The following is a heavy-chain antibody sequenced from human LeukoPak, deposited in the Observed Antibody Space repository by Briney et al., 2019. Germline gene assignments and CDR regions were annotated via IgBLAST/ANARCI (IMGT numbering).Heavy chain of an antibody. CDR1: GGSISGYH. CDR3: ARGGLENGYHANDGFDI. Sequence: SETLSLTCTVSGGSISGYHRSWNRQPPGKGLDWIGYIYYSGSTKYNPSLKSRVTMSVDTSKNQFSLKLSSVTAADTAVYYCARGGLENGYHANDGFDICGQGTMVTVSS. V-gene: IGHV4-59*01. J-gene: IGHJ3*02. CDR2: IYYSGST. D-gene: IGHD3-22*01.